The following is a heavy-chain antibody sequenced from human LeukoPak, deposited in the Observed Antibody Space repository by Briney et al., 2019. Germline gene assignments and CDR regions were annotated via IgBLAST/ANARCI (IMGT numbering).Heavy chain of an antibody. CDR3: VRERYSNDYEA. Sequence: GGSLRLSCAASGFTFSSYEMNWVRQAPGKGLEWVSYISSSGSTIYYADSVKGRFTISRDNAKNTLYLQMNSLRAEDTAVYYCVRERYSNDYEAWGQGTLVTVSS. V-gene: IGHV3-48*03. CDR1: GFTFSSYE. D-gene: IGHD6-25*01. CDR2: ISSSGSTI. J-gene: IGHJ5*02.